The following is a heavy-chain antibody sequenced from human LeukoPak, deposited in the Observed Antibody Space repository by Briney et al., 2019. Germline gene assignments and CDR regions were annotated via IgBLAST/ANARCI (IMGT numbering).Heavy chain of an antibody. J-gene: IGHJ4*02. CDR3: ASMQEYSSSWYYFDY. Sequence: ASVKVSCKASGYTFTSYGISWVRQAPGQGLEWMGWISAYNGNTNYAQKLQGRVTMTTDTSTSTAYMEPRSLRSDDTAVYYCASMQEYSSSWYYFDYWGQGTLVTVSS. CDR1: GYTFTSYG. D-gene: IGHD6-13*01. V-gene: IGHV1-18*01. CDR2: ISAYNGNT.